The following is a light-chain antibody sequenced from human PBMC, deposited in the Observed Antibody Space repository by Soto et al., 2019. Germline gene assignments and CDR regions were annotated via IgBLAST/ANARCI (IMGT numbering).Light chain of an antibody. CDR2: GSS. CDR3: QQYNNWGLS. CDR1: QNVGTN. Sequence: IVLTQSPATLSVSPGERATLSCRASQNVGTNLAWYQQKPGQAPRLLIYGSSTRATGTPANFSGSGSGTEFTLSISSLQSEESAVYYCQQYNNWGLSFGGGTKVEIK. V-gene: IGKV3D-15*01. J-gene: IGKJ4*01.